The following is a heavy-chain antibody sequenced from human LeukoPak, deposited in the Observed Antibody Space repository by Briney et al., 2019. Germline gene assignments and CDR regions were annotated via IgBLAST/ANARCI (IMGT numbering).Heavy chain of an antibody. J-gene: IGHJ4*02. CDR3: ARNQEIDYYDSSSFYWGVEY. Sequence: PGGSLRLSCAASGFTFSAYSMNWVRQAPGKGLEWVAYISGGGGTIYYADSVKGRFTISRDNAKNSLYLQMDSLRAEDTAVYYCARNQEIDYYDSSSFYWGVEYWGQGTLVTVSS. CDR1: GFTFSAYS. D-gene: IGHD3-22*01. V-gene: IGHV3-48*01. CDR2: ISGGGGTI.